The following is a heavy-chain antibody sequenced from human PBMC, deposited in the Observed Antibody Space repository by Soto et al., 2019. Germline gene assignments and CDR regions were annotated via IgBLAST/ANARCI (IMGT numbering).Heavy chain of an antibody. D-gene: IGHD2-21*01. V-gene: IGHV1-3*01. CDR1: GYTFTSYA. CDR3: ARELRGPDYFDY. CDR2: INAGNGNT. J-gene: IGHJ4*02. Sequence: VKVSCKASGYTFTSYAMHWVRQAPGQRLEWMGWINAGNGNTKYSQKFQGRVTITRDTSASTAYMELSSLRSEDTAVYYCARELRGPDYFDYWGQGTLVTVSS.